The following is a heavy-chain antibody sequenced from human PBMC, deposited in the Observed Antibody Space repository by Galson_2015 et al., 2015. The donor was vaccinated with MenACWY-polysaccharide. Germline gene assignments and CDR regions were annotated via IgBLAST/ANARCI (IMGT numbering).Heavy chain of an antibody. CDR3: ARIIASKYTFADS. Sequence: VKVSCKASGYKFTSYDINWVRQATGQGLEWMGWMNPNSGNTGHAQKFQGRVTMTSDSAMTTAYMELSSLRSEDTAVYYCARIIASKYTFADSWGQGTLVTVSS. CDR1: GYKFTSYD. CDR2: MNPNSGNT. J-gene: IGHJ4*02. D-gene: IGHD2-21*01. V-gene: IGHV1-8*01.